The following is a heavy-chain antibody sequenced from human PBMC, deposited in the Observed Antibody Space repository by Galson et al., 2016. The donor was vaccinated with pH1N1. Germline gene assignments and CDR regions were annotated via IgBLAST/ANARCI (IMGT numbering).Heavy chain of an antibody. J-gene: IGHJ3*01. Sequence: SLRLSCADSGFTFSTYWMTWVRQIPGKGLQWLAHIKQDGSEKHYVDSVKGRFPISRDNAKNSLYLQMNSLRAEDTAVYYCARERAGAFHLWGQGTMVIVSS. V-gene: IGHV3-7*01. CDR3: ARERAGAFHL. CDR2: IKQDGSEK. CDR1: GFTFSTYW.